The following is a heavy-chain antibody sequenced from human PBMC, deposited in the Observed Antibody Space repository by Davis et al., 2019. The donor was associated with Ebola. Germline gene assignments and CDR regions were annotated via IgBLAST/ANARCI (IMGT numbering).Heavy chain of an antibody. CDR1: GYTFTSYW. J-gene: IGHJ4*02. CDR3: ARQNAYDFWSGRPFDY. V-gene: IGHV5-51*01. D-gene: IGHD3-3*01. Sequence: GESLKISCKGSGYTFTSYWIAWVRQVPGKGLEWMGSIYPGDSETRYSPSFQGQVTISADKSISTAYLQWSSLKASDTAMYYCARQNAYDFWSGRPFDYWGQGTLVTVSS. CDR2: IYPGDSET.